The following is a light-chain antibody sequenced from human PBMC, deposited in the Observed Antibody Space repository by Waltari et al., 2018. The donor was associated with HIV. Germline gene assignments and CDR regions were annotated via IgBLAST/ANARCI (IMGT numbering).Light chain of an antibody. CDR3: QSADSSGTYV. J-gene: IGLJ1*01. Sequence: SYELTQPPSVSVSPGQTARITCPGDALPKQNAYWYQQKPGQAPLLVIYKDSGRPSGIPERFSGASSGTTVTLTISGVQAEDEADYYCQSADSSGTYVLGTGTKVTVL. CDR1: ALPKQN. CDR2: KDS. V-gene: IGLV3-25*03.